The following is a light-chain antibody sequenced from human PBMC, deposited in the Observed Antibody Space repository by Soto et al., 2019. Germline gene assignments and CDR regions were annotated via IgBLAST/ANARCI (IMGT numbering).Light chain of an antibody. Sequence: QSVLTQPASVSGSPGQSITISCTGTSSDVGGYNYVSWYQQHPGKAPKLMIYEVSNRPSGVSNRFSGSKSGNTASLTISGLQAEDEADYYCSSYTSSSPYVFXTGTKVTVL. J-gene: IGLJ1*01. CDR3: SSYTSSSPYV. CDR2: EVS. CDR1: SSDVGGYNY. V-gene: IGLV2-14*01.